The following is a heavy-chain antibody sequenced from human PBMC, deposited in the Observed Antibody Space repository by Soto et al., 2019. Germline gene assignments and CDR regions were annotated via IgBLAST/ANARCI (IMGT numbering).Heavy chain of an antibody. D-gene: IGHD2-2*01. CDR3: ARSGARCCSSTSCSNPDY. Sequence: GGSLRLSCAASGFTFSSYAMLWVRQAPGKGLEWVAVISYDGSNKYYADSVKGRFTISRDNSKNTLYLQMNSLRAEDTAVYYCARSGARCCSSTSCSNPDYWGQGTLVTVSS. CDR2: ISYDGSNK. J-gene: IGHJ4*02. CDR1: GFTFSSYA. V-gene: IGHV3-30*03.